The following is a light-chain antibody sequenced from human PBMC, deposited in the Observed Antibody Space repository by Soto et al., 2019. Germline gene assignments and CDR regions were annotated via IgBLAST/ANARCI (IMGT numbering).Light chain of an antibody. CDR1: QSVSSN. V-gene: IGKV3-15*01. Sequence: EIVMTQSPDTLSVSPGERATLSCRASQSVSSNLAWYQQKPGQAPRLLIYGASTRATGFPARFSGSGSGTEFTLTISSLQSEDSAVYYCQQYNNWSWTFGQGTKVEI. CDR2: GAS. J-gene: IGKJ1*01. CDR3: QQYNNWSWT.